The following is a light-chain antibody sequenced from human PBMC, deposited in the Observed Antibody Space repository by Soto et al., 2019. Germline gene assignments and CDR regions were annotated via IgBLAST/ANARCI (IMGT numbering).Light chain of an antibody. CDR1: SSNIGSNT. J-gene: IGLJ3*02. V-gene: IGLV1-44*01. CDR3: AAWDDSLNGWV. CDR2: SNV. Sequence: QSVLTQPPSASGTPGQRVSISCSGSSSNIGSNTVNWYQQFPGTAPKLLIYSNVQRPSGVPDRFSGSKSGTSASLAISGLQSEDEADYYCAAWDDSLNGWVFGGGTKVTVL.